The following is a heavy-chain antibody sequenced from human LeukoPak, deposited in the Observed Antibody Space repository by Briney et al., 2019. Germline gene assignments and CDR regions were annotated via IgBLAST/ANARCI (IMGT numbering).Heavy chain of an antibody. CDR3: ASLSGDYDFWSGLSAEYFQH. CDR2: INHSGST. Sequence: ASETLSLTCAVYGGSFSGYYSSWIRQPPGKGLEWIGEINHSGSTNYNPSLKSRVTISVDTSKNQFSLKLSSVTAADTAVYYCASLSGDYDFWSGLSAEYFQHWGQGTLVTVSS. V-gene: IGHV4-34*01. J-gene: IGHJ1*01. D-gene: IGHD3-3*01. CDR1: GGSFSGYY.